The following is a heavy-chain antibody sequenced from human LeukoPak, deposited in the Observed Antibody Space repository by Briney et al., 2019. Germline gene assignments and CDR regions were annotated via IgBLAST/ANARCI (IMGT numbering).Heavy chain of an antibody. D-gene: IGHD3-22*01. CDR1: GFTFSTNY. CDR3: ARDLNYYDSSGYGH. Sequence: GGSLRLSCAASGFTFSTNYMSWVRQAPGKGPEWVSVIYSGGSPYYADSVKGRFTISRDNSKNTLYLQMNSLRAEDTAVYYCARDLNYYDSSGYGHWGQGTLVTVSS. V-gene: IGHV3-53*01. CDR2: IYSGGSP. J-gene: IGHJ4*02.